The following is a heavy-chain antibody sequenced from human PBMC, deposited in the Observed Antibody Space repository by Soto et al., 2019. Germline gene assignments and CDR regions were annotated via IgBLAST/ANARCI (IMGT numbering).Heavy chain of an antibody. CDR2: ISYDGSNK. Sequence: PGGSLRLSCAASGFTFSSYAMHWVRQAPGKGLEWVAVISYDGSNKYYADSVKGRFTISRDNSKNTLYLQMNSLRAEDTAVYYCVRSVSFRSSSFAIVDYWGIGTLVTVSS. D-gene: IGHD6-6*01. J-gene: IGHJ4*01. V-gene: IGHV3-30-3*01. CDR1: GFTFSSYA. CDR3: VRSVSFRSSSFAIVDY.